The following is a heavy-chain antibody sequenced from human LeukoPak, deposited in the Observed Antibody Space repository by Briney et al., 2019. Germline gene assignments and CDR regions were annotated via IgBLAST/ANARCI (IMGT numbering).Heavy chain of an antibody. CDR1: GITLSNYG. Sequence: GGSLRLSCAVSGITLSNYGMSWVRQPPGKGLEWVAGISDSGGRTNYSDSVKRRLPISRDNPNNTLYLQLNSLRAEDTAVYFCAKRGVVIRVILVGLHKEAYYFDSWGQGALVTVSS. V-gene: IGHV3-23*01. CDR2: ISDSGGRT. D-gene: IGHD3-22*01. CDR3: AKRGVVIRVILVGLHKEAYYFDS. J-gene: IGHJ4*02.